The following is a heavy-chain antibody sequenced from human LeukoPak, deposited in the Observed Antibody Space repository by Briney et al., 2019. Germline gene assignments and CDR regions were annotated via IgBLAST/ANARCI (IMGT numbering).Heavy chain of an antibody. Sequence: TSETLSPTCTVSGGSISSYYWTWIRQPPGKGLEWIGEINHSGSANYNPSLKSRVTISLDTSKNQFSLKLSSVTAADTAVYYCARGQGTVTTHWGQGTLVTVSS. V-gene: IGHV4-34*01. CDR1: GGSISSYY. J-gene: IGHJ4*02. CDR3: ARGQGTVTTH. D-gene: IGHD4-17*01. CDR2: INHSGSA.